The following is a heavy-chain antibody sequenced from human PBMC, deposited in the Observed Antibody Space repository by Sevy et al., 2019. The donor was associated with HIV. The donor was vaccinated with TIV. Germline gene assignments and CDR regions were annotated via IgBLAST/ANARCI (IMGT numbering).Heavy chain of an antibody. CDR3: AKGALRSKLYYYYGMDV. CDR2: ISWNSGSI. D-gene: IGHD4-17*01. J-gene: IGHJ6*02. V-gene: IGHV3-9*01. Sequence: GGSLRLSCAASGFTFDDYAMHWVWQAPGKGLEWVSGISWNSGSIGYADSVKGRFTISRDNAKNSLYLQMNSLRAEDTALYYCAKGALRSKLYYYYGMDVWGQGTTVTVSS. CDR1: GFTFDDYA.